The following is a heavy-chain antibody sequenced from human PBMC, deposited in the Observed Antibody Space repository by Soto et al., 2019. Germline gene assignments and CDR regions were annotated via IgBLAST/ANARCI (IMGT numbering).Heavy chain of an antibody. CDR2: SSYEGNNK. J-gene: IGHJ4*02. Sequence: VQLVESGGGVVQPGRSLRLSCAASGFTFSSHTMHWVRQAPGKGLEWVAVSSYEGNNKYYADPVKGRFTISRDNSKNTLHLQLNSLRAEDTAVYYCARRRVLDYWGQGTLVTVSS. CDR1: GFTFSSHT. CDR3: ARRRVLDY. V-gene: IGHV3-30-3*01.